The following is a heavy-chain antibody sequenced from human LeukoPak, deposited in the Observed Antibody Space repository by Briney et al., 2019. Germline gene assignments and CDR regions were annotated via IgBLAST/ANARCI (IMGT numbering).Heavy chain of an antibody. V-gene: IGHV3-23*01. CDR3: ANYYYDSSGYYYVAHYYYYGMDV. Sequence: GGSLRLSCAASGFTLSSYAMSWVREAPGKGLESVSAISGSGGSTYYADSVKGRFTISRDNSKNTLYLQMNSLRAEDTAVYYCANYYYDSSGYYYVAHYYYYGMDVWGQGTTVTVSS. J-gene: IGHJ6*02. CDR1: GFTLSSYA. CDR2: ISGSGGST. D-gene: IGHD3-22*01.